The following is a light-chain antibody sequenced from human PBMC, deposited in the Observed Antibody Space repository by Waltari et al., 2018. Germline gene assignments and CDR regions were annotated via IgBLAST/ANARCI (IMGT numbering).Light chain of an antibody. V-gene: IGLV2-14*03. CDR3: SSQAIDDVLI. CDR2: DVN. CDR1: SSDVGRHDS. Sequence: QSALTQPASVSGSPGQSITISCTGSSSDVGRHDSVSWYQDHPGQAPKVIIFDVNNPPSGVSGRFSASKSGNTASMTISGLQAEDEATYDCSSQAIDDVLIFGGGTKLTVL. J-gene: IGLJ2*01.